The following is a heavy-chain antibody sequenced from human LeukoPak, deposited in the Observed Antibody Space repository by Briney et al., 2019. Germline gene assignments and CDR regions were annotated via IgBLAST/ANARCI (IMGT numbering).Heavy chain of an antibody. V-gene: IGHV3-7*01. D-gene: IGHD3-10*01. CDR3: ARDHYYGSGSYSDY. J-gene: IGHJ4*02. CDR1: GFTFSSYW. CDR2: IKQDGSEK. Sequence: GGSLRLSCAASGFTFSSYWMSSARQAPGKGLEWVANIKQDGSEKYYVDSVKGRFTISRDNAKNSLYLQMNSLRAEDTAVYYCARDHYYGSGSYSDYWGQGTLVTVSS.